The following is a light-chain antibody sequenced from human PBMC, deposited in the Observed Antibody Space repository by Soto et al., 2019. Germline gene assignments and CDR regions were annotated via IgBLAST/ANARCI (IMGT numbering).Light chain of an antibody. V-gene: IGKV3-20*01. CDR1: QSVSSSY. CDR3: QQYSSSPPEFT. J-gene: IGKJ3*01. Sequence: EIVLTQSPGTLSLSPGERATLSYRASQSVSSSYLAWYQQRPGQAPRLLIFGASYRATGIPDRFSGSGSGTDFTLTISRLEPEDFAVYYCQQYSSSPPEFTFGPGTKVDSK. CDR2: GAS.